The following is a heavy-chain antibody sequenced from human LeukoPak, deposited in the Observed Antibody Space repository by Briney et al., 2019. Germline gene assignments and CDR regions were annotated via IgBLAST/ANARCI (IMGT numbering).Heavy chain of an antibody. CDR2: ISSSGSTI. J-gene: IGHJ4*02. CDR3: ASRSSGWTKGG. CDR1: GFTFSSYE. Sequence: PGGSLRLSCAASGFTFSSYEMNWVRQAPGKGLEWVSYISSSGSTIYYADSVRGRFTISRDNAKNSLYLQMNSLRAEDTAVYYCASRSSGWTKGGWGQGTLVTVSS. D-gene: IGHD6-19*01. V-gene: IGHV3-48*03.